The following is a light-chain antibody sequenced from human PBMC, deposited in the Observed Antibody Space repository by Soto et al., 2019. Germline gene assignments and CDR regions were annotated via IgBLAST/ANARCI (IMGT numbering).Light chain of an antibody. CDR1: SGHSSYA. V-gene: IGLV4-69*01. CDR3: QTWDTGIL. CDR2: LNSDGSH. Sequence: QSVLTQSPSASASLGASVKLTCTLSSGHSSYAIAWHQQQPEKGPRYLMKLNSDGSHNKGDGIPDRFSCSSSGAERYLTISSLQSEDEADYYCQTWDTGILFGGGTKLTVL. J-gene: IGLJ3*02.